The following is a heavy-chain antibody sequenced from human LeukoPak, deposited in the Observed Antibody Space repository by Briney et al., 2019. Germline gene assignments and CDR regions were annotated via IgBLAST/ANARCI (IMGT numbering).Heavy chain of an antibody. V-gene: IGHV4-30-4*08. J-gene: IGHJ4*02. CDR1: GGSISSGDYY. CDR3: ARALRWRYYFDY. CDR2: IYYSGST. D-gene: IGHD4-23*01. Sequence: PSQTLSLTCTVPGGSISSGDYYWSWIRQPPGKGLEWIGYIYYSGSTYYNPSLKSRVTISVDTSKNQFSLKLSSVTAADTAVYYCARALRWRYYFDYWGQGTLVTVSS.